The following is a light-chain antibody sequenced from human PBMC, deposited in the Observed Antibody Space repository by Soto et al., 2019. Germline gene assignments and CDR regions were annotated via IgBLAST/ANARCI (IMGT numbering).Light chain of an antibody. CDR2: DVS. CDR1: ISDVGGYNY. V-gene: IGLV2-11*01. J-gene: IGLJ1*01. Sequence: QSVLTQPRSVSGSPGQSVTISCTGTISDVGGYNYVSWYQQHPGKAPKLMIYDVSQRPSGVPDRFSGSKSGTTASLTISGLQAEDEADYYCSSYAGSYSYVFGTGTKVTVL. CDR3: SSYAGSYSYV.